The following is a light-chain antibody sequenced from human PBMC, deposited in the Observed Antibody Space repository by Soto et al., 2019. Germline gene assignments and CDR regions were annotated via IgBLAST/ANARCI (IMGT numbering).Light chain of an antibody. Sequence: EIVMTQSPATLSLSPGERATLSCRASQTVSSNLAWFQQKPGQAPRPLIYSASTRATGIPARFSGSGSGTEFTLTISSLQSEDFAVYYCQQYNNWPPWTFGQGTKVEIK. J-gene: IGKJ1*01. CDR3: QQYNNWPPWT. CDR1: QTVSSN. CDR2: SAS. V-gene: IGKV3D-15*01.